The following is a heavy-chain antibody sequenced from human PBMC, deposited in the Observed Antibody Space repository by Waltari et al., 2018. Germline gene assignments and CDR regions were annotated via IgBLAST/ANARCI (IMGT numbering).Heavy chain of an antibody. V-gene: IGHV3-74*01. CDR1: GFTFSNYW. J-gene: IGHJ6*02. CDR3: ARLMLSHPENGMDV. CDR2: ISGDGTSI. D-gene: IGHD3-10*02. Sequence: EVQLVESGGGFFQPGGSLRLSGEAYGFTFSNYWIHWVRQAPGRGLEWVSRISGDGTSISNADSVGGRFSISRDNYKNTVYLQIHSLRAEDTAVFYCARLMLSHPENGMDVWGQGTSVTVS.